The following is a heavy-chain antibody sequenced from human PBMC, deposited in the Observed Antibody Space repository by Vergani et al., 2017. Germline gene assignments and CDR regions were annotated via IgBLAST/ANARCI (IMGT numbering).Heavy chain of an antibody. J-gene: IGHJ3*02. Sequence: EVQLLESGGGLVQPGGSLRLSCAASGFTFSSYAMSWVRQAPGKGLEWVSAISGSGDSTYYADSVKGRFTISRDNSKNTLYLQMNSLRAEDTAVYYCARDPLGYSGYDFGAFDIWGQGTMVTVSS. CDR3: ARDPLGYSGYDFGAFDI. CDR1: GFTFSSYA. V-gene: IGHV3-23*01. CDR2: ISGSGDST. D-gene: IGHD5-12*01.